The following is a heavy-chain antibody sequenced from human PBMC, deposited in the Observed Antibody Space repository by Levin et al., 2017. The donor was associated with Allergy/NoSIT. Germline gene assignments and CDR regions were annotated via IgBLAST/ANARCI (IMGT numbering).Heavy chain of an antibody. J-gene: IGHJ6*03. Sequence: SQTLSLTCTVSGGSIRSYYWSWIRQPPGKGLEWIGYIYYSGSTNYNPSLKSRVTISVDTSKNQFSLKLSSVTAADTAVYYCARGYREYSSSSWNYYYYYMDVWGKGTTVTVSS. D-gene: IGHD6-6*01. CDR3: ARGYREYSSSSWNYYYYYMDV. CDR2: IYYSGST. V-gene: IGHV4-59*01. CDR1: GGSIRSYY.